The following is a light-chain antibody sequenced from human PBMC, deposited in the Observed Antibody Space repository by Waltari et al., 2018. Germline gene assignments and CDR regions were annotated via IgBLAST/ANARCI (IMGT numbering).Light chain of an antibody. V-gene: IGLV1-51*02. CDR2: GND. J-gene: IGLJ2*01. CDR3: GTWDNTLSAV. CDR1: TPKIGKNN. Sequence: QSVLPQPPSVSAAPGRKVSIPCPVSTPKIGKNNVPWYQQFPGEAPKVLIYGNDKRTTGIPDRFSGSKSGTSATLDITGLQTGDEAVYYCGTWDNTLSAVFGGGTKVTVL.